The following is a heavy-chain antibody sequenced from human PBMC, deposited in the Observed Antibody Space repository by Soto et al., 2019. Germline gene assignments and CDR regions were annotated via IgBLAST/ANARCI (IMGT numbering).Heavy chain of an antibody. CDR1: GYSISSGYY. CDR3: ASPQGWYSPRLGDWFDP. V-gene: IGHV4-38-2*01. D-gene: IGHD6-19*01. CDR2: IYHSGST. J-gene: IGHJ5*02. Sequence: SETLSLTCAVSGYSISSGYYWGWIRQPPGKGLEWIGSIYHSGSTYYNPSLKSRVTISVDTSKNQFSLKLSSVTAADTAVYYCASPQGWYSPRLGDWFDPWGQGTLVTVSS.